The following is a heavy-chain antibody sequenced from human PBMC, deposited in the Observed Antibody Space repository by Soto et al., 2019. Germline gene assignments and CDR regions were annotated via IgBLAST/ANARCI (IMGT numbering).Heavy chain of an antibody. J-gene: IGHJ2*01. D-gene: IGHD2-21*02. CDR1: GYTFTNYA. Sequence: ASVKVSCKASGYTFTNYALHWVRQAPGQRLEWMGWINAGNGNTKYSQKFQGRVTITRDTSASTAYMELSSLRSEDTAVYYCARCGSLCYFFDLCGRGSLDTGSS. V-gene: IGHV1-3*01. CDR2: INAGNGNT. CDR3: ARCGSLCYFFDL.